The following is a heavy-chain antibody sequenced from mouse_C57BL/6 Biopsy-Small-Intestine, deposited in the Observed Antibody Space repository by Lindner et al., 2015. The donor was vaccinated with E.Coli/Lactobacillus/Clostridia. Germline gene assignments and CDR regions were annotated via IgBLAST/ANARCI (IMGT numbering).Heavy chain of an antibody. J-gene: IGHJ2*01. CDR2: IFPISDNV. CDR3: TRGDSCDF. CDR1: GYTFISYG. D-gene: IGHD2-13*01. Sequence: VQLQESGAVLARPGASVKLSCKASGYTFISYGLSWVKQRTGQGLEWIGEIFPISDNVYYNERFKDKAALTADKSSSTAYMELRSLTSEGSAVYYCTRGDSCDFWGQGTTLTVSS. V-gene: IGHV1-81*01.